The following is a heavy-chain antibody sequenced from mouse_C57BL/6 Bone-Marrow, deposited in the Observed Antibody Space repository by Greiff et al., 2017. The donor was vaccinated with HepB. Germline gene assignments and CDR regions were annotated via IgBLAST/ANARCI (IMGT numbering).Heavy chain of an antibody. V-gene: IGHV1-55*01. CDR1: GYTFTSYW. CDR3: AREEESYYYGSSYWYFDV. D-gene: IGHD1-1*01. CDR2: IYPGSGST. J-gene: IGHJ1*03. Sequence: QVQLKQPGAELVKPGASVKMSCKASGYTFTSYWITWVKQRPGQGLEWIGDIYPGSGSTNYNEKFKSKATLTVDTSSSTAYMQLSSLTSEDSAVYYCAREEESYYYGSSYWYFDVWGTGTTGTVSS.